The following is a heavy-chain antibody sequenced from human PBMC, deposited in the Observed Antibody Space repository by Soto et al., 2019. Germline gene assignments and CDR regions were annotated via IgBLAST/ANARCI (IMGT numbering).Heavy chain of an antibody. Sequence: GGSLRLSCAASGFTFDDYAMHWVRQAPGKGLEWVSGISWNSGSIGYADSVKGRFTISRDNAKNSLYLQMNSLRAEDTALYYCAKDASDCSSTSCSYYYYYYMDVWGKGTTVTVSS. CDR2: ISWNSGSI. V-gene: IGHV3-9*01. CDR1: GFTFDDYA. D-gene: IGHD2-2*01. J-gene: IGHJ6*03. CDR3: AKDASDCSSTSCSYYYYYYMDV.